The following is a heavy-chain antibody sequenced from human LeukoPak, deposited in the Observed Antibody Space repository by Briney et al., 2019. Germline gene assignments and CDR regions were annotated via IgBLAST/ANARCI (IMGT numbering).Heavy chain of an antibody. D-gene: IGHD3-22*01. Sequence: PGRSLRLSCAASGFTFSSYGMHWVRQAPGRGLEWVAVISYDGSNKYYADSVKGRFTISRDNSKNTLYLQMNSLRAEDKAVYYCAPEPAYYYDINRFDYWGQGTLVTVSS. CDR2: ISYDGSNK. V-gene: IGHV3-30*03. CDR1: GFTFSSYG. J-gene: IGHJ4*02. CDR3: APEPAYYYDINRFDY.